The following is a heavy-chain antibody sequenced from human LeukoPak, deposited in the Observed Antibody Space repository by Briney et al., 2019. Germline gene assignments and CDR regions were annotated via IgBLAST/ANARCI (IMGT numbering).Heavy chain of an antibody. V-gene: IGHV1-46*01. Sequence: ASVKVPCKASGYTFTSYYMHWVRQAPGQGLEWMGIINPSGGSTSYAQKFQGRVTMTRDTSTSTVYMELSSLRSEDTAVYYCARVKGPDTSYYDILTGPYYYYMDVWGKGTTVTISS. J-gene: IGHJ6*03. CDR1: GYTFTSYY. D-gene: IGHD3-9*01. CDR2: INPSGGST. CDR3: ARVKGPDTSYYDILTGPYYYYMDV.